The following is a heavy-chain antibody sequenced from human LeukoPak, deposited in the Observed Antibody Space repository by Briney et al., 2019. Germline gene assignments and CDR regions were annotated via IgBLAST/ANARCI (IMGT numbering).Heavy chain of an antibody. Sequence: GGSLRLSCAASGFTFSSYGMSWVRQAPGKGLEWVSAISGSGGSTHYADSMKGRFTISRDNSKNTLYLQMNSLRAEDTAVYYCAKTLGYCSGGSCYSGVIDYWGQGTLVTVSS. D-gene: IGHD2-15*01. J-gene: IGHJ4*02. V-gene: IGHV3-23*01. CDR2: ISGSGGST. CDR3: AKTLGYCSGGSCYSGVIDY. CDR1: GFTFSSYG.